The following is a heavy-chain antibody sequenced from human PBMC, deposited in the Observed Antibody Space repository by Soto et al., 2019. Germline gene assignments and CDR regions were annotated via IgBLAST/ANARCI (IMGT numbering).Heavy chain of an antibody. CDR3: AGGSCSSTSCYIVDY. Sequence: XGSLRLSCAACGFTFSSYAMHWVRQAPGKGLEWVAVISYDGSNKYYADSVKGRFTISRDNSKNTLYLQMNSLRAEDTAVYYCAGGSCSSTSCYIVDYWGQGTLVTVSS. CDR1: GFTFSSYA. D-gene: IGHD2-2*02. V-gene: IGHV3-30-3*01. J-gene: IGHJ4*02. CDR2: ISYDGSNK.